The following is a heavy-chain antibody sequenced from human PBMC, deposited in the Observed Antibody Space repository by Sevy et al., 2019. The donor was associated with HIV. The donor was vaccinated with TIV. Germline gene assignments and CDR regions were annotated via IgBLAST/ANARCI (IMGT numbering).Heavy chain of an antibody. CDR1: GFTFSSYW. CDR3: ARGRIRFGTAMATGYYGMDV. CDR2: INSDGSST. D-gene: IGHD5-18*01. Sequence: GGSLRLSCAASGFTFSSYWMHWVRQAPGKGLVWVSRINSDGSSTSYADSVKGRFTISRDNAKNTLYLQMNSLRAEDTAGYYCARGRIRFGTAMATGYYGMDVWGQGTTVTVSS. V-gene: IGHV3-74*01. J-gene: IGHJ6*02.